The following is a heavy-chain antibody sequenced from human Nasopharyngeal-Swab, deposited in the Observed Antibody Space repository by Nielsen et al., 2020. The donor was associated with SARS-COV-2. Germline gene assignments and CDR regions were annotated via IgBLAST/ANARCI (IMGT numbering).Heavy chain of an antibody. D-gene: IGHD3-22*01. J-gene: IGHJ4*02. CDR3: ARLNNYDSGGYYYIDY. V-gene: IGHV1-69*01. Sequence: WARQAPGQGLEWLGGTIPVFGTPIYAQKFQGRVTITADESTSTAYMELSSLRSGDTAFYYCARLNNYDSGGYYYIDYWGQGTLVTVSS. CDR2: TIPVFGTP.